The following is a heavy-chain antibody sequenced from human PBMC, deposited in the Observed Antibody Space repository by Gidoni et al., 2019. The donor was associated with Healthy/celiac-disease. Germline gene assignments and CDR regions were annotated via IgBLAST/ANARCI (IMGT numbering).Heavy chain of an antibody. Sequence: EVQLLESGGGLVNPGGSVRRSCAAPGCTFSHAWMIWVRQAPGKGLGWVGRIKSKTDGGTTDYAAPVKGRFTISRDDSKNTLYLQMNSLKTEDTAVYYCTTDQLVVVVAADAGAFDIWGQGTMVTVSS. V-gene: IGHV3-15*07. J-gene: IGHJ3*02. D-gene: IGHD2-15*01. CDR3: TTDQLVVVVAADAGAFDI. CDR1: GCTFSHAW. CDR2: IKSKTDGGTT.